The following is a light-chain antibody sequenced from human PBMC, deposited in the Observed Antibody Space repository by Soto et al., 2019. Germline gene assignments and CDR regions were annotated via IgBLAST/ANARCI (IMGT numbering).Light chain of an antibody. Sequence: EIVLTQSPGTLSLSPWYSATLSSRASQTVISDYLTWYQQTTGQAHRLLIYGASSRATDTPDRFSGRGSGTDFSLTISRLEPGDFAVYYCQQYGNSPWTFGQGTKV. V-gene: IGKV3-20*01. CDR3: QQYGNSPWT. CDR1: QTVISDY. CDR2: GAS. J-gene: IGKJ1*01.